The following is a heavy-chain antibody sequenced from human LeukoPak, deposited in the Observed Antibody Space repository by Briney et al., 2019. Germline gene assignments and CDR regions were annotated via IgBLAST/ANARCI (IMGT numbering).Heavy chain of an antibody. J-gene: IGHJ4*02. CDR3: AREGPGYYYGSGSIDY. CDR1: GGSFSGYY. CDR2: INHSGST. Sequence: LETLSLTCAVYGGSFSGYYWSWIRQPPRKGLEWIGEINHSGSTNYNPSLKSRVTISVDTSKNQFSLKLSSVTAADTAVYYCAREGPGYYYGSGSIDYWGRGTLVTVSS. V-gene: IGHV4-34*01. D-gene: IGHD3-10*01.